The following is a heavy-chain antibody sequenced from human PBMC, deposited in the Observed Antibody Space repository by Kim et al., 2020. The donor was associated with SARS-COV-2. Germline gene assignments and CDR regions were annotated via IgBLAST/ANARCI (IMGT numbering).Heavy chain of an antibody. CDR1: GYTFTSYY. V-gene: IGHV1-46*01. CDR2: INPSGGST. D-gene: IGHD6-6*01. J-gene: IGHJ6*02. Sequence: ASVKVSCKASGYTFTSYYMHWVRQAPGQGLEWMGIINPSGGSTSYAQKFQGRVTMTRDTSTSTVYMELSSLRSEDTAVYYCARVSSSARRHSRGMDVWGQGTTVTVSS. CDR3: ARVSSSARRHSRGMDV.